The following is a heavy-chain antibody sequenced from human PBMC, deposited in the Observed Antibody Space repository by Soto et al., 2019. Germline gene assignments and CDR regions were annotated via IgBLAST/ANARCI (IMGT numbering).Heavy chain of an antibody. J-gene: IGHJ4*02. V-gene: IGHV4-39*01. CDR1: GCSIISSSYY. D-gene: IGHD2-8*02. CDR3: ARHLNWFYYFDY. Sequence: SETLSLTCTFSGCSIISSSYYLGWIRQPPGKGLEWIGSIYYSGSTYYNPSLKSRVTISVDTSKNQFSLKLSSVTAADTAVYYCARHLNWFYYFDYWGQGTLVTVSS. CDR2: IYYSGST.